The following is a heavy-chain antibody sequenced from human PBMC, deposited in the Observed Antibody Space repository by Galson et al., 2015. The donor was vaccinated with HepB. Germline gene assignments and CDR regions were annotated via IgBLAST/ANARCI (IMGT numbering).Heavy chain of an antibody. CDR2: ISSKTDGGTP. V-gene: IGHV3-15*07. Sequence: SLRLSCAASGFTFANAWMHWVRQAPGKGLGWVGHISSKTDGGTPDYAAPVKGRFIISRDDSKNTLYVQMSSLRTEDTAVYYCTAGRAASWGQGTLVTVSS. CDR1: GFTFANAW. CDR3: TAGRAAS. D-gene: IGHD6-25*01. J-gene: IGHJ5*02.